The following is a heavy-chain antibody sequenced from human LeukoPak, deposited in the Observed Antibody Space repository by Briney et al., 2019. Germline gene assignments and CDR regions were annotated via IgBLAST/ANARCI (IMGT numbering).Heavy chain of an antibody. J-gene: IGHJ6*02. CDR3: ARDRAIAVAGYYYYYGMDV. D-gene: IGHD6-19*01. CDR2: IYSGGST. Sequence: PGGSLRLSCAASGFTFSSYSMNWVRQAPGKGLEWVSVIYSGGSTYYADSVKGRFTISRDNSKNTLYLQMNSLRAEDTAVYYCARDRAIAVAGYYYYYGMDVWGQGTTVTVSS. CDR1: GFTFSSYS. V-gene: IGHV3-66*01.